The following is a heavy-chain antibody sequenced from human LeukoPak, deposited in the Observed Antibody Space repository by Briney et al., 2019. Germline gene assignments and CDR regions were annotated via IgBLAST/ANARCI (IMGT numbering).Heavy chain of an antibody. Sequence: GGSLRLSCAASGFTFSSYAMSWVRQAPGEGLEWVANIKQDGSEKYYVDSVKGRFTISRDNAKNSLYLQMNSLRAEDTAVYYCARTDYYGSGSSDYWGQGTLVTVSS. CDR2: IKQDGSEK. J-gene: IGHJ4*02. D-gene: IGHD3-10*01. CDR3: ARTDYYGSGSSDY. V-gene: IGHV3-7*03. CDR1: GFTFSSYA.